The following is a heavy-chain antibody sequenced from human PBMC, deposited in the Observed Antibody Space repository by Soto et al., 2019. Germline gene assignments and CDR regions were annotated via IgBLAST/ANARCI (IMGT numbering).Heavy chain of an antibody. V-gene: IGHV1-3*05. CDR3: ARDLSGFDP. CDR2: INAGNGNT. CDR1: GYTFTSYA. J-gene: IGHJ5*02. Sequence: QVQLVQSGAEERKPGASVKVSCKSSGYTFTSYAMHWVRQAPGQRLEWMGWINAGNGNTKYSQKFQGRVTITRDTSANTAYMELRRLRSEDTAVYYCARDLSGFDPWGQGTLVTVSS.